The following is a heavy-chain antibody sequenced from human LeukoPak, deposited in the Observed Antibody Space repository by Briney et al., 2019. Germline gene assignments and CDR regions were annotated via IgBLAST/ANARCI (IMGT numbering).Heavy chain of an antibody. CDR1: GFIFNSHS. CDR3: AGSSGWYHRGPDYYYYYMDV. D-gene: IGHD6-19*01. J-gene: IGHJ6*03. V-gene: IGHV3-21*01. Sequence: GGSLRLSCAASGFIFNSHSMNWVRQAPGKGLEWVSSISSTSSYIYYADSVKSRFTISRDNAKNSLYLQMNSLRAEDTAVYYCAGSSGWYHRGPDYYYYYMDVWGKGTTVTVS. CDR2: ISSTSSYI.